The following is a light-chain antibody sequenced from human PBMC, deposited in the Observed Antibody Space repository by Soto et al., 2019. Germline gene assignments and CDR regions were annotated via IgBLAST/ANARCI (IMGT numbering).Light chain of an antibody. Sequence: QSALTQPASVSGSPGQSITISCTGTSSDVGAYNRVSWYQQHSVKAPKLMIYEDSNRPSGVSNRLSGSKSGNTASLTISRLQAEDEADYYCLSYTTSSSYVFGTGTKVTVL. J-gene: IGLJ1*01. V-gene: IGLV2-14*01. CDR3: LSYTTSSSYV. CDR1: SSDVGAYNR. CDR2: EDS.